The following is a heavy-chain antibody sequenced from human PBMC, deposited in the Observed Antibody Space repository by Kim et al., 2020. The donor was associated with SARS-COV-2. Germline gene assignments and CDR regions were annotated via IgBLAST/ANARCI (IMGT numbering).Heavy chain of an antibody. V-gene: IGHV1-8*01. CDR2: MNPNSGNT. J-gene: IGHJ5*02. Sequence: ASVKVSCKASGYTFTSYDINWVRQATGQGLEWMGSMNPNSGNTGYAQKFQGRVTMTRNTSISTAYMELSSLRSEDTAVYYCARGADILTGYYIGPNNWFDPWGQGTLVTVSS. CDR1: GYTFTSYD. D-gene: IGHD3-9*01. CDR3: ARGADILTGYYIGPNNWFDP.